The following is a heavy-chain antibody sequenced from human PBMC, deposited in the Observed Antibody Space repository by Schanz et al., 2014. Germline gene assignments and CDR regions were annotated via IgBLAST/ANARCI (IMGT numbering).Heavy chain of an antibody. CDR2: ISGSGGST. CDR3: ASHYDILTGYPSYGMDV. V-gene: IGHV3-23*04. D-gene: IGHD3-9*01. J-gene: IGHJ6*02. Sequence: EVQLVESGGGLVQPGGSLRLSCAASGFTVSSNYMSWVRQAPGKGLEWVSAISGSGGSTYYADSVKGRFTISRDNSKNTLYLQMNSLRAEDTAIYYCASHYDILTGYPSYGMDVWGQGTTVTVSS. CDR1: GFTVSSNY.